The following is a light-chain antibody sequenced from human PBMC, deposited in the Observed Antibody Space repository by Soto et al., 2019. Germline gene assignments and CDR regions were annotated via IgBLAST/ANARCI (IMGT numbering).Light chain of an antibody. CDR2: GAS. J-gene: IGKJ5*01. V-gene: IGKV3-15*01. CDR1: QSVSSN. CDR3: HQLNSYLTT. Sequence: EIVMTQSPATLSVSPGVRATLSCRASQSVSSNLAWYQQKPGQAPRLLIYGASTRATGIPARFSGSGSGTEFTLTISSLQSEDFATYYCHQLNSYLTTFGQGTRLEIK.